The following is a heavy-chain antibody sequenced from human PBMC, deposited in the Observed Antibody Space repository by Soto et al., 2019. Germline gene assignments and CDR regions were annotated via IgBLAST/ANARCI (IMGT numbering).Heavy chain of an antibody. CDR1: GLPFSKAW. D-gene: IGHD1-1*01. Sequence: EVHLVESGGGLVKPGGSRRLSCAASGLPFSKAWMSWVRQAPGKGLEWVGRIKNKRTTDYAAPVRDRFTISRDDSQNMVYLQMDSLKTEDTAVYYCTTDEADNGNDGDFDYWGQGTLVTVSS. V-gene: IGHV3-15*01. J-gene: IGHJ4*02. CDR3: TTDEADNGNDGDFDY. CDR2: IKNKRTT.